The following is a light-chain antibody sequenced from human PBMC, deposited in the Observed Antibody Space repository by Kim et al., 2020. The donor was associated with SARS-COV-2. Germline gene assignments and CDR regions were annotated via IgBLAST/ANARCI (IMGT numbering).Light chain of an antibody. J-gene: IGKJ1*01. CDR3: QQYNTWPPGT. V-gene: IGKV3-15*01. Sequence: EIVMMQSPATLSVSPGERASLSCRASQSVSSNLAWYQQKPGQAPRLLIYGASTRATGIPARFSGSGSGTEFSLTITSLQSEDFAVYYCQQYNTWPPGTFGQGTKVDIK. CDR1: QSVSSN. CDR2: GAS.